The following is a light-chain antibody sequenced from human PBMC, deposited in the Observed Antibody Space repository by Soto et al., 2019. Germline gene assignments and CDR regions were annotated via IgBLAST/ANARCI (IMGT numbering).Light chain of an antibody. CDR2: EIS. J-gene: IGLJ2*01. V-gene: IGLV2-23*02. CDR1: SSDVGRYNL. Sequence: QSALTQPASVSGSPGQSITISCTGTSSDVGRYNLVYWYQQHPGKAPKLMIYEISKRPSGVSHRFSGSKSGNTASLTVSGLQAEDDADYYCCSYAGSSTFDVVFGGGTKLTVL. CDR3: CSYAGSSTFDVV.